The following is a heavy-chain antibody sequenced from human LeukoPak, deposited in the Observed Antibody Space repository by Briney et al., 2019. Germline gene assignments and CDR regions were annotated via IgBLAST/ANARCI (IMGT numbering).Heavy chain of an antibody. CDR2: ISGSGGST. V-gene: IGHV3-23*01. Sequence: GGSLRLSCAASGFTFSSYAMSWVRQAPGKGLEWVSAISGSGGSTYYADSVKGRFTISRDNSKNTLYLQMNSLRAEDTAVYYCAKDFTTKPFVGYYGMDVWGQGTTVTVSS. J-gene: IGHJ6*01. CDR1: GFTFSSYA. D-gene: IGHD3-16*01. CDR3: AKDFTTKPFVGYYGMDV.